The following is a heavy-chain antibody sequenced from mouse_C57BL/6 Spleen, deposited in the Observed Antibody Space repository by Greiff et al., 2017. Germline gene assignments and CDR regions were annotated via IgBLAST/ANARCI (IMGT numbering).Heavy chain of an antibody. J-gene: IGHJ2*01. CDR1: GYSFTSYY. CDR2: IYPGGGNT. V-gene: IGHV1-66*01. CDR3: ARESL. Sequence: VQLQQSGPELVKPGASVKISCTASGYSFTSYYIHWVRQRPGKGLEWIGWIYPGGGNTKYNEKFEGKATLTADTSSSTAYLQLSSLTSEDAAVYYCARESLWGQGTTLTVSS.